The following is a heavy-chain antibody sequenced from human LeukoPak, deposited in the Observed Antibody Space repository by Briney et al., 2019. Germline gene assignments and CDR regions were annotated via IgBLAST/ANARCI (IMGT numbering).Heavy chain of an antibody. CDR1: GGSISSYY. CDR3: ARSLDFDY. J-gene: IGHJ4*02. CDR2: IYYSGST. D-gene: IGHD5/OR15-5a*01. Sequence: PSETLSLTFTVSGGSISSYYWSWIRRPPGKGLEWIGYIYYSGSTNYNPSLKSRVTISVDTSKNQFSLKLSSVTAADTAVYYCARSLDFDYWGQGTLVTVSS. V-gene: IGHV4-59*01.